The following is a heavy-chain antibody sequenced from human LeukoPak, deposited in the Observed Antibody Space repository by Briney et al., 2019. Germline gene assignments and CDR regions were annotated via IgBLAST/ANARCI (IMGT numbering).Heavy chain of an antibody. CDR2: ISPYNGNT. J-gene: IGHJ4*02. Sequence: ASVKVSCKPSGYTFNTYGITWVRQAPGQGLEWMGWISPYNGNTNYAQKFQGRVTLTTDTSTITAYMELRSLRSDDTAVYYCARGPHERSGYPDDWGQGTLVTASS. CDR3: ARGPHERSGYPDD. V-gene: IGHV1-18*01. D-gene: IGHD3-22*01. CDR1: GYTFNTYG.